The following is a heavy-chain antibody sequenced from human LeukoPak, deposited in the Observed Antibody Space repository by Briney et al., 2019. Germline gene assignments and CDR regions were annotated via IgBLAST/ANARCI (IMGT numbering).Heavy chain of an antibody. D-gene: IGHD1-14*01. Sequence: PGGSLRLSCAASGFTFDRYWMSWVRQAPGKGREGVANIKQDGNEKYYVDSVKGRFTIYRDNAENSLYLQMNSLRAEDTAVYYCTRDPLTQNDYWGQGTLVTVSS. CDR1: GFTFDRYW. J-gene: IGHJ4*02. CDR3: TRDPLTQNDY. V-gene: IGHV3-7*01. CDR2: IKQDGNEK.